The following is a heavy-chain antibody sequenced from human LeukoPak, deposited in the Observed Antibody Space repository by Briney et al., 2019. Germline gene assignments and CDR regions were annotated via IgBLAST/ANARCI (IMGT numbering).Heavy chain of an antibody. CDR2: ISSSSSYI. J-gene: IGHJ4*02. Sequence: PGGSLRLSCAASGFTFSSYSMNWVRQAPGKGLEWVSSISSSSSYIYYADSVKGRFTISRDNAKNSLYLQMNSLRAEDTAVYYCARDPTYYYDSSGYYDQVYWGQGTLVTVSS. V-gene: IGHV3-21*01. CDR3: ARDPTYYYDSSGYYDQVY. D-gene: IGHD3-22*01. CDR1: GFTFSSYS.